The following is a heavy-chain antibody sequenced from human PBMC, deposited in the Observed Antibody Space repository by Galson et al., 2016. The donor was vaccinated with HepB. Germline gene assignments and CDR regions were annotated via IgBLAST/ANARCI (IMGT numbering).Heavy chain of an antibody. CDR3: AREKTATIDY. CDR1: GFTFSSYS. Sequence: SLRLSCAASGFTFSSYSMNWVRRAPGKGLEWVSYISSASSTVYYADSLKGRFTISRDNAKNSLYLQMNSLRDEDTAVYYCAREKTATIDYWGQGTLVTVSS. CDR2: ISSASSTV. V-gene: IGHV3-48*02. J-gene: IGHJ4*02. D-gene: IGHD5-18*01.